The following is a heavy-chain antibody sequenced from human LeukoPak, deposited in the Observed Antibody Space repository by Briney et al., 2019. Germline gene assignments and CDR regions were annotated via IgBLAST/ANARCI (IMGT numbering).Heavy chain of an antibody. CDR2: VNPNSGNT. J-gene: IGHJ5*02. D-gene: IGHD6-13*01. CDR3: ARELEQLEFDP. Sequence: GASVKVSCKASGYTFTSYDINWVRQAAGQGLEWMGWVNPNSGNTGYAQKFQGRVTMTRDTSISTAYMELSRLRSDDTAVYYCARELEQLEFDPWGQGTLVTVSS. CDR1: GYTFTSYD. V-gene: IGHV1-8*01.